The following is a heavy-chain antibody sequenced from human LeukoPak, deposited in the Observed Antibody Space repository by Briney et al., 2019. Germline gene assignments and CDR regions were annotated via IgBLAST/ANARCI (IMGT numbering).Heavy chain of an antibody. D-gene: IGHD3-10*01. J-gene: IGHJ4*02. Sequence: ESGPTLVKPTQTLTVTCTFSGFSLSTSGLAVGWIRQPPGKALEWLALIYWNDDKRYSSSLQSRLTITKDTSKNQVVLTMTNMDPVDTATYYCVHTYGVSLWFGEVKVRRFFDYWGQGTLVTVSS. CDR3: VHTYGVSLWFGEVKVRRFFDY. CDR1: GFSLSTSGLA. CDR2: IYWNDDK. V-gene: IGHV2-5*01.